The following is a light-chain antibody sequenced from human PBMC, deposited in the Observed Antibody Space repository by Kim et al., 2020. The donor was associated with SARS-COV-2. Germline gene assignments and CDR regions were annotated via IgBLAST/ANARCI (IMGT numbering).Light chain of an antibody. Sequence: AIQMTQSPSSLSASVGYRVTITCRASQAIKNDLGWYQQKPGKAPRLLIYGATTLYSGVPSRFSGSGSGTDFTLTITSLQPEDFATYYCLQDFDYPWTFGQGTKLEI. J-gene: IGKJ2*02. V-gene: IGKV1-6*01. CDR1: QAIKND. CDR3: LQDFDYPWT. CDR2: GAT.